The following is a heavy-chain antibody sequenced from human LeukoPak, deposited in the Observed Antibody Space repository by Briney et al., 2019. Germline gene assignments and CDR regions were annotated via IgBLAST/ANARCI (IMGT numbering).Heavy chain of an antibody. Sequence: GGSLRLSCAASGFSFSTYEMNWVRQAPGRGLQWISYISRGGDEIYYGDSVKGRFTVSRDNAKNSLYLQMNSLRAEETAVYYCARDRPDRGYSYGRDFDYWGQGTLVTVSS. V-gene: IGHV3-48*03. CDR1: GFSFSTYE. CDR2: ISRGGDEI. CDR3: ARDRPDRGYSYGRDFDY. J-gene: IGHJ4*02. D-gene: IGHD5-18*01.